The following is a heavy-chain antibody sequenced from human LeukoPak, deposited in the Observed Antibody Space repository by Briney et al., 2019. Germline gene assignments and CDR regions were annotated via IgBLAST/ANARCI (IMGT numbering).Heavy chain of an antibody. CDR2: IYYSGST. CDR3: ARGGLAAAGTDFDY. Sequence: KPSETLSLTCTVSGGSISSSSYYWGWIRQPPGKGLEWIGSIYYSGSTYYNPSLKSRVTISVDTPKNQFSLKLSSVTAADTAVYYCARGGLAAAGTDFDYWGQGTLVTVSS. J-gene: IGHJ4*02. D-gene: IGHD6-13*01. V-gene: IGHV4-39*07. CDR1: GGSISSSSYY.